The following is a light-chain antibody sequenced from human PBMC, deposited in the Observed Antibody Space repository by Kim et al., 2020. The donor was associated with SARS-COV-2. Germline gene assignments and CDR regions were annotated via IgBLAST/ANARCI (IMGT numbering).Light chain of an antibody. CDR3: SSYTSSSTS. V-gene: IGLV2-14*01. J-gene: IGLJ2*01. CDR2: DVS. Sequence: QSALTQPASVSGSPGQSITISCTGTSSDVGGYNYVSWYQQHPGKAPKLMIYDVSKRPSGVSNRFSGSKSGNTASLTISGLQAEDDADYYCSSYTSSSTSFGGGTQLTVL. CDR1: SSDVGGYNY.